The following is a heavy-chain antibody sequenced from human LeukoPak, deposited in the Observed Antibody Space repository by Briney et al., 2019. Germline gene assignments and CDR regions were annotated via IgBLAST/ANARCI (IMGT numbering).Heavy chain of an antibody. CDR2: IYYSGST. D-gene: IGHD6-13*01. V-gene: IGHV4-39*01. CDR1: GGSISSSSYY. J-gene: IGHJ6*03. CDR3: ARHGYSSSWYSGYYYYYMDV. Sequence: SETLSLTCTVSGGSISSSSYYWGWIRQPPGKGLEWIGSIYYSGSTYYNPSLKSRVTISVDTSKNQFSLKLSSVTAADTAVYYCARHGYSSSWYSGYYYYYMDVWGKGTTVTVSS.